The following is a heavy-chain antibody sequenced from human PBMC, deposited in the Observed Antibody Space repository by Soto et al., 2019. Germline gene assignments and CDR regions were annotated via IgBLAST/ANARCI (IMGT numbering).Heavy chain of an antibody. J-gene: IGHJ4*02. Sequence: ASVKVSCKASDYTFTNYGLSWVRQAPGQGLEWMGWISTYKGNSNSAQKFQGRLIMTTDTSKRTGYMELRNLRSDDTAIYYCARTRMGATPLYLDLWGQGTPVTVSS. CDR2: ISTYKGNS. V-gene: IGHV1-18*01. D-gene: IGHD1-26*01. CDR3: ARTRMGATPLYLDL. CDR1: DYTFTNYG.